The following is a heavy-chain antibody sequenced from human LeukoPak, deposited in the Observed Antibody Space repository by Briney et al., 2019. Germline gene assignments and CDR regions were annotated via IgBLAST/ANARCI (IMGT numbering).Heavy chain of an antibody. V-gene: IGHV3-73*01. Sequence: QSGGSLRLSCAASGFTFSGSAIHWVRQSSGKWLEWVCQIDKKDKGYATATAYAASVKGRFTISRDDSINTAYLQMKSLKTEDTALYYCTRDSGTYNWFDPWGQGTLVTVSS. J-gene: IGHJ5*02. CDR2: IDKKDKGYATAT. CDR3: TRDSGTYNWFDP. CDR1: GFTFSGSA. D-gene: IGHD1-26*01.